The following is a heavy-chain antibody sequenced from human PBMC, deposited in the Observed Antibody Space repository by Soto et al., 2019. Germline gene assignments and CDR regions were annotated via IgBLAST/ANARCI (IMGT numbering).Heavy chain of an antibody. Sequence: SETLSLTCTVSSVSISSYGYYWGWIRQPPGKGLEWIGIISYSGSTYYSPSLKSRVTISVDTSKNQFYLKLSSMTATDTVLYYCARRGDWGSDEFDYWGQGTLVTVSS. J-gene: IGHJ4*02. CDR1: SVSISSYGYY. D-gene: IGHD7-27*01. CDR2: ISYSGST. V-gene: IGHV4-39*07. CDR3: ARRGDWGSDEFDY.